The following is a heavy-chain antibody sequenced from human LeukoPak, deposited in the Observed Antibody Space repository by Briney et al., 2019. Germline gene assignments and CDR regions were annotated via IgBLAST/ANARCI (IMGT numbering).Heavy chain of an antibody. J-gene: IGHJ4*02. CDR2: TNPDSGNT. CDR1: GYTFTSYD. CDR3: ARRLNLRLGELSLGY. Sequence: ASVKVSCKASGYTFTSYDINWVRQATGQGLEWMGWTNPDSGNTAHAQKFQGRVTMTRNTSISAAYMELSSLRSEDTAVYYCARRLNLRLGELSLGYWGQGTLVTVSS. V-gene: IGHV1-8*01. D-gene: IGHD3-16*02.